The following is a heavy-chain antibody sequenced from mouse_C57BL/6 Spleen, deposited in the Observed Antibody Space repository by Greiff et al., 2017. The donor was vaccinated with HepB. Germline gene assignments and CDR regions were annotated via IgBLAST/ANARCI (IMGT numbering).Heavy chain of an antibody. CDR2: IYWDDDK. CDR1: GFSLSTSGMG. J-gene: IGHJ4*01. D-gene: IGHD2-3*01. V-gene: IGHV8-12*01. Sequence: QVTLKECGPGILQSSQTLSLTCSFSGFSLSTSGMGVSWIRQPSGKGLEWLAHIYWDDDKRYNPSLKSRLTISKDTSRNQVFLKITSVDTADTATYYCARSYDGYYPLYAMDYWGQGTSVTVSS. CDR3: ARSYDGYYPLYAMDY.